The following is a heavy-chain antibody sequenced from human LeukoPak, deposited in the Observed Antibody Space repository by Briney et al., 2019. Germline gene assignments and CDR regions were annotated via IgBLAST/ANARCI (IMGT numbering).Heavy chain of an antibody. Sequence: GGSLRLSCAASGFMFGDYAMHWARQAPGKGLEWVAGIHYNSGHAGYADSVKGRFTISRDNSKNTLYLQMNSLRAEDTAVYYCAKSSPHYVYFDYWGQGTLVTVSS. CDR1: GFMFGDYA. V-gene: IGHV3-9*01. CDR2: IHYNSGHA. D-gene: IGHD4-17*01. CDR3: AKSSPHYVYFDY. J-gene: IGHJ4*02.